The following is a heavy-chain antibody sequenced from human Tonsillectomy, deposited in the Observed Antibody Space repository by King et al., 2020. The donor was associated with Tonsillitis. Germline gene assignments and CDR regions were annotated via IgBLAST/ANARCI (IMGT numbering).Heavy chain of an antibody. D-gene: IGHD1-14*01. CDR1: GGSISDGGSY. J-gene: IGHJ5*02. V-gene: IGHV4-31*03. CDR2: IYYRGNT. Sequence: VQLQESGPGLVKPSQTLSLTCSVSGGSISDGGSYWSWIRQPPGKGLEWIGYIYYRGNTYYNASFESRVGISIDTSKNQFSLNMTSVTAADTAVYFFARGKPLPFQKWFDPWGQGTLVTVSS. CDR3: ARGKPLPFQKWFDP.